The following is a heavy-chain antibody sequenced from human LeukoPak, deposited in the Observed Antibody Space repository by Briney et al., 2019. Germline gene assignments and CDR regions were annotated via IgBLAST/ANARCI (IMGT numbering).Heavy chain of an antibody. V-gene: IGHV3-74*01. J-gene: IGHJ6*02. CDR2: INTDGKTT. CDR3: ARAQYYDSTSAGGMDV. CDR1: GFTSSDNW. D-gene: IGHD3-9*01. Sequence: GGSLRLSCEASGFTSSDNWMYWVRQAPGKGLVWVSRINTDGKTTSYADSVKGRFTISRDNPKNTLYLQMNILRAEDTGIYYCARAQYYDSTSAGGMDVWGQGTTVTVS.